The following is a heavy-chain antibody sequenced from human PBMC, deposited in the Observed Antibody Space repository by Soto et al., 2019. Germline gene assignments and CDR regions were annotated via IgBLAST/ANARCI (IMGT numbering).Heavy chain of an antibody. V-gene: IGHV1-69*01. D-gene: IGHD2-2*01. CDR1: GGTFGSYA. Sequence: QVQLVQSGAEVKKPGSSVKVSCKASGGTFGSYAFSWVRQAPGQGLEWMGGIIPVSGAAHYAQKFQGRVTITADESTSTAYVELSSLSSQDTAVYYCARALGCRSTSCTLDYWGQGTRVIVSS. J-gene: IGHJ4*02. CDR3: ARALGCRSTSCTLDY. CDR2: IIPVSGAA.